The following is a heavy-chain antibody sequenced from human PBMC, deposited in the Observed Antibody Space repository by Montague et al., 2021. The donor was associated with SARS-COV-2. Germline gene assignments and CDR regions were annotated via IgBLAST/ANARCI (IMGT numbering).Heavy chain of an antibody. CDR3: AREKETWSKQIYWYFDL. V-gene: IGHV4-34*01. CDR2: ISHGETA. Sequence: SETLSLTCAVHGGSFSTYSWNWIRQPPGKGLEWIGDISHGETAKYNPSLKSRVTISVDKSKNEFSLKLISVSAADTAIYFCAREKETWSKQIYWYFDLWGRGTLVNVAS. D-gene: IGHD2-8*01. CDR1: GGSFSTYS. J-gene: IGHJ2*01.